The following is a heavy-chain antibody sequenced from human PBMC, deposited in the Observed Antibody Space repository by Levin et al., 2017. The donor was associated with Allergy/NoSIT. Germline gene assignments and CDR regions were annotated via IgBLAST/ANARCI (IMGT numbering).Heavy chain of an antibody. V-gene: IGHV3-30*18. D-gene: IGHD2-15*01. J-gene: IGHJ2*01. CDR2: ISFEGTVK. Sequence: GGSLRLSCTASGFTLSNDGLHWVRQAPGKGLEWVAVISFEGTVKYYRDSVKGRFTISRDNSKNTVYLEMNSLRVEDTAVYYCAKDGRPFCSGGSCFTWYFDLWGRGALVTVSS. CDR1: GFTLSNDG. CDR3: AKDGRPFCSGGSCFTWYFDL.